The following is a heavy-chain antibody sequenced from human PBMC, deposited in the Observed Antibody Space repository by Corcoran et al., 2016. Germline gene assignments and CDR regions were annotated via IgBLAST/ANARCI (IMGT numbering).Heavy chain of an antibody. CDR1: GDSVSSNSAA. D-gene: IGHD3-22*01. V-gene: IGHV6-1*01. CDR2: TYYRSKWYN. Sequence: QVQLQQSGPGLVKPSQTLSLTCAISGDSVSSNSAAWNWIRQSPSRGLEWLGRTYYRSKWYNDYAVSVKSRITINPDTSKNQFYLQLNSVTPEDTALYYCASVLSGYYHYEGGFFDYWGQGTLVTVSS. J-gene: IGHJ4*02. CDR3: ASVLSGYYHYEGGFFDY.